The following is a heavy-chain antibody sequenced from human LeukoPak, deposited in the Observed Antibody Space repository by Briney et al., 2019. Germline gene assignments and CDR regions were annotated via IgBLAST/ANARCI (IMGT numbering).Heavy chain of an antibody. Sequence: PSQALSLTCTVSGGSISSGSHYWTWIRQPAGKGLEYIGRVYSRASTDSNPSLRSRLTMSVDTSKNQLSLKLTSVTAADTAVYYCARLGRFGALLPYYYYMDVWGKGTTVTVSS. J-gene: IGHJ6*03. CDR1: GGSISSGSHY. D-gene: IGHD3-10*01. CDR2: VYSRAST. V-gene: IGHV4-61*02. CDR3: ARLGRFGALLPYYYYMDV.